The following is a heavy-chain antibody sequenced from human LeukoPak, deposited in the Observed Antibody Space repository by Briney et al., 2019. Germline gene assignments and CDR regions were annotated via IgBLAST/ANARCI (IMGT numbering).Heavy chain of an antibody. CDR3: ARDGQGIAAAGTSFDY. J-gene: IGHJ4*02. D-gene: IGHD6-13*01. V-gene: IGHV4-39*07. CDR1: GGSISSSSYY. CDR2: IYYSGST. Sequence: SETLSLTCTVSGGSISSSSYYWGWIRQPPGKGLEWIGSIYYSGSTCYNPSLKSRVTISVDTSKNQFSLKLSSVTAADTAVYYCARDGQGIAAAGTSFDYWGQGTLVTVSS.